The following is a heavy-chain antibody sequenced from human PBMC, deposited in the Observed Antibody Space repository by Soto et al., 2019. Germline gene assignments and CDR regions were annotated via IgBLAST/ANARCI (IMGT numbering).Heavy chain of an antibody. J-gene: IGHJ4*02. V-gene: IGHV3-11*01. CDR3: AGQYSSSSVEF. Sequence: QVQLVESGGGLVKPGGSLRLSCAASGFTFSDYYMNWIRPAPGKGLEWVSYISSGAITIYYADSVKGRFTISRDNAKTSLYLQMNSLSAEDTAVYYCAGQYSSSSVEFWGQGTLVTVSS. CDR2: ISSGAITI. D-gene: IGHD6-6*01. CDR1: GFTFSDYY.